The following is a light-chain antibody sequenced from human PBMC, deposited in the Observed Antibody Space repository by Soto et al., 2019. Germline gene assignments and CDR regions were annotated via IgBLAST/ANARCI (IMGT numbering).Light chain of an antibody. CDR2: GAS. CDR1: QSVSNN. CDR3: QQYNDWWT. J-gene: IGKJ5*01. V-gene: IGKV3-15*01. Sequence: DIVMTQSPATLSVSPGESSTLSCRASQSVSNNLTWYQQKPGQPPRLLIYGASTRATGVPGRFSGSGSGTEFTLTISSLQSEDFAVYYCQQYNDWWTFGQGTRLEI.